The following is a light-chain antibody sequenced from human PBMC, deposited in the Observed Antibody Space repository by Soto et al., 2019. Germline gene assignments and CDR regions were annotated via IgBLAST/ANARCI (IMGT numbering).Light chain of an antibody. CDR3: QHRSNWPLT. Sequence: EVVLTQSPATLSLSPGDGATLSCRASQSVGSYLAWYQQKAGQAPRLLIYDASNRATGVPARFSGSGSGTDFTLTIGSLEPEDFALYYCQHRSNWPLTFGGGTKVEI. CDR2: DAS. J-gene: IGKJ4*01. V-gene: IGKV3-11*01. CDR1: QSVGSY.